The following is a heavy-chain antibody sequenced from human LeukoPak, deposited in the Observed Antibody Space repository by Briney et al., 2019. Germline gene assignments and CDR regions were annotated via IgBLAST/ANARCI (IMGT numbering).Heavy chain of an antibody. CDR3: AGTIYLKGSPFDY. Sequence: RLSCAXSGFTFSSYAMHWVRQAPGKGLEWVAVISYDGSNKYYADSVKGRFTISRDNSKNTLYLQMNSLRAEDTAVYYCAGTIYLKGSPFDYWGQGTLVTVSS. V-gene: IGHV3-30-3*01. D-gene: IGHD1-1*01. CDR1: GFTFSSYA. CDR2: ISYDGSNK. J-gene: IGHJ4*02.